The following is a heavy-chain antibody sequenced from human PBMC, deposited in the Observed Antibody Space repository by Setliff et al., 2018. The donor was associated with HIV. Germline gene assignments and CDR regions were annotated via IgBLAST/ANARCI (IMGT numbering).Heavy chain of an antibody. V-gene: IGHV3-11*04. CDR3: ARDRRYYNFWSGYSPYYFDS. D-gene: IGHD3-3*01. CDR1: GFTFSDYY. Sequence: PGGSLRLSCTASGFTFSDYYMSWVRQAPGKGLEWVSYISSVGTTISYADSVEGRFTISRDNAKNSLYLHMSSLRGEDTAIYYCARDRRYYNFWSGYSPYYFDSWGQGTLVTVSS. J-gene: IGHJ4*02. CDR2: ISSVGTTI.